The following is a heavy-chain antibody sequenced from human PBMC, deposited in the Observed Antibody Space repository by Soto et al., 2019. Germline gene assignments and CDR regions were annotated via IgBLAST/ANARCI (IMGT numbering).Heavy chain of an antibody. D-gene: IGHD1-20*01. J-gene: IGHJ6*02. CDR3: VKDRGIAYGMDV. CDR1: GFTFSSYG. CDR2: ISYDGSNK. V-gene: IGHV3-30*18. Sequence: QVQLVESGGGVVQPGRSLRLSCAASGFTFSSYGMHWVRQAPGKGLEWVAVISYDGSNKYYADSVKGRFTISRDNSKNTLYLQMNRLRAEDTAVYYCVKDRGIAYGMDVWGQGTTVTVSS.